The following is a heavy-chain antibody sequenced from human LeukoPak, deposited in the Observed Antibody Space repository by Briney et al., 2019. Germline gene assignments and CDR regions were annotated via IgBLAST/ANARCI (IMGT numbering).Heavy chain of an antibody. CDR2: IYYSGST. CDR3: ARESVLSDYGGNSNWFDP. Sequence: PSEALSLTCTVSGGSISSSSYYWGWIRQPPGKGLEWIGSIYYSGSTNYNPSLKSRVTISVDTSKNQFSLKLSSVTAADTAVYYCARESVLSDYGGNSNWFDPWGQGTLVTVSS. CDR1: GGSISSSSYY. V-gene: IGHV4-39*07. J-gene: IGHJ5*02. D-gene: IGHD4-23*01.